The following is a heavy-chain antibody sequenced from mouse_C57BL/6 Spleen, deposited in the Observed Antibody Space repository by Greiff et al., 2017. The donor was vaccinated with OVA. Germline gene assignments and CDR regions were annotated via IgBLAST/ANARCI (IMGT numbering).Heavy chain of an antibody. V-gene: IGHV6-6*01. Sequence: EVKLMESGGGLVQPGGSMKLSCAASGFTFSDAWMAWVRPSPEKGLEWVAEIRNKANNHATYYAESVKGRFTISRDDSKSSVYLQMNSLRAEDTGIYYCTRRGYGNYPYFDYWGQGTTLTVSS. CDR1: GFTFSDAW. J-gene: IGHJ2*01. CDR3: TRRGYGNYPYFDY. CDR2: IRNKANNHAT. D-gene: IGHD2-10*02.